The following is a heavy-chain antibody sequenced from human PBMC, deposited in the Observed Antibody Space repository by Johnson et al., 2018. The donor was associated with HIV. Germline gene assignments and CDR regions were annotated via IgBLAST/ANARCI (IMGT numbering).Heavy chain of an antibody. D-gene: IGHD5-18*01. CDR3: ARDRGGYSYGYDSDAFDI. J-gene: IGHJ3*02. Sequence: VQLVESGGGLVQPGGSLRLSCAASRFTFSSYWMTWVRQAPGKGLEWVANINQDATEKYYVDSVKGRFTISRDNAKNSLYLQMNRLRTEDTAVYYCARDRGGYSYGYDSDAFDIWGQGTMVTVSS. CDR2: INQDATEK. V-gene: IGHV3-7*03. CDR1: RFTFSSYW.